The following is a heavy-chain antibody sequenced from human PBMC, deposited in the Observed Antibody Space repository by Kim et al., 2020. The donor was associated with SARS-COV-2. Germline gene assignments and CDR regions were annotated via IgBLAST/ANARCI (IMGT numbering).Heavy chain of an antibody. CDR2: INNSGRT. V-gene: IGHV4-34*01. D-gene: IGHD3-3*01. Sequence: SETLSLTCAIFGESFSDYHWTWVRRPPGKGLEWIGEINNSGRTNYNPALKSRVIISSDTSKNQFSLKVTSLIAADTALYYCARGRVGVVPSPILGLGPFWKFYSMDVWGRGATVTVSS. CDR3: ARGRVGVVPSPILGLGPFWKFYSMDV. J-gene: IGHJ6*03. CDR1: GESFSDYH.